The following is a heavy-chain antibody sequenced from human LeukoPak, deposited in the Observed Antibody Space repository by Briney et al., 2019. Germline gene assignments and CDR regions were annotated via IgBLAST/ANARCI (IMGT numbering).Heavy chain of an antibody. V-gene: IGHV4-39*01. Sequence: SETLSLTCTVSGGSISSSSYYWGWIRQPPGKGLEWIGSIYYSGSTYYNPSLKSRVTISVDTSKNQFSLKLSSVTAADTAVYYCARLLRSAGAFDIWGQGTMVTVSS. J-gene: IGHJ3*02. D-gene: IGHD3-16*01. CDR1: GGSISSSSYY. CDR2: IYYSGST. CDR3: ARLLRSAGAFDI.